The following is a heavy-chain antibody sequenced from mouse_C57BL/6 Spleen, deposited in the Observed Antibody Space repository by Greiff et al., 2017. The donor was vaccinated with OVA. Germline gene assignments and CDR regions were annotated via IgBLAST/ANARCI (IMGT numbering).Heavy chain of an antibody. J-gene: IGHJ4*01. D-gene: IGHD1-1*01. CDR2: IWRGGST. CDR3: AKKEGRGSYAMDY. Sequence: VQRVESGPGLVQPSQSLSITCTVSGFSLTSYGVHWVRQSPGKGLEWLGVIWRGGSTDYNAAFMSRLSITKDNSKSQVFFKMNSLQADDTAIYYCAKKEGRGSYAMDYWGQGTSVTVSS. CDR1: GFSLTSYG. V-gene: IGHV2-5*01.